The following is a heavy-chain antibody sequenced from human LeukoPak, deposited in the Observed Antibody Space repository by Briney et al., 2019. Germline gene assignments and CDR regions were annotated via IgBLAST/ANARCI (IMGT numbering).Heavy chain of an antibody. CDR3: ARVSSAFGRIFDY. Sequence: GGSLTLSYAASGFTSSNYNMNSGRQAPRKGLEWVSYISSSSSTVYYADSVKGRFTISRDNAKNSLYLQMNSLRDEHTAVYYCARVSSAFGRIFDYWGQGTLVTVSS. J-gene: IGHJ4*02. D-gene: IGHD1-14*01. CDR1: GFTSSNYN. V-gene: IGHV3-48*02. CDR2: ISSSSSTV.